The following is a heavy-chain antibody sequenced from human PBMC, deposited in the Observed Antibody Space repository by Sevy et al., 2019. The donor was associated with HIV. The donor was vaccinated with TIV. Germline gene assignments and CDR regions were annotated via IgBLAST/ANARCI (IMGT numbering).Heavy chain of an antibody. CDR2: IYYTGAT. J-gene: IGHJ5*02. V-gene: IGHV4-61*01. D-gene: IGHD4-17*01. CDR1: GGSVSSANNY. CDR3: ARAPVTRKAWFDP. Sequence: SETLSLTCSVFGGSVSSANNYWSWIRQSPGVGLEWIGYIYYTGATDYNPSPESRVTMSIDTSKNQFSLQLSSVTPADTAIYYCARAPVTRKAWFDPWGQGTPVTVSS.